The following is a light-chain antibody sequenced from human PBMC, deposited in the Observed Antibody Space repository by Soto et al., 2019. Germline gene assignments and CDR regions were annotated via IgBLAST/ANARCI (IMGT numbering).Light chain of an antibody. CDR3: QLYGSSPRT. V-gene: IGKV3-20*01. CDR1: QSVSSSY. Sequence: EIVLTQSPGTLSLSPGERATLSCRASQSVSSSYLSWYQQKPGQAPRLLIYGASSRATSIPDRFSGSGSGTDFNLTISRLEPEDFAVYYCQLYGSSPRTFGQGTKVEIK. CDR2: GAS. J-gene: IGKJ1*01.